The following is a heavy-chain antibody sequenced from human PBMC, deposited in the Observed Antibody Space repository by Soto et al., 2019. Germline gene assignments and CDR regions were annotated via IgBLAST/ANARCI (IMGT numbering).Heavy chain of an antibody. CDR3: LRDGGLT. CDR2: MNQDGSDK. D-gene: IGHD3-16*01. CDR1: GFSFSSYW. J-gene: IGHJ5*02. Sequence: EVQLVESGGDLVQPGGSLRLSCAASGFSFSSYWMSWVRQAPGKGLEWVAHMNQDGSDKYYVDSVKGRFTISRDNTKHALFLQMSSLRAEDTAVYYCLRDGGLTWGQGTLVTVSS. V-gene: IGHV3-7*04.